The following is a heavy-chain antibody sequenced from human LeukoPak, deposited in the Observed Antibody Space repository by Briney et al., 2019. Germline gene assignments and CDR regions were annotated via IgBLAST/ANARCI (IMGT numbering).Heavy chain of an antibody. CDR3: AKTTVTSEEYFYYYMDV. CDR1: GFTFTSYG. V-gene: IGHV1-18*01. Sequence: GASVTVSCKASGFTFTSYGITWVRQAPGQGLEWMGWIITYNGNTHYAQKLQGRVTLTTDTSTNTAYMELRGLRSDDTAAYYCAKTTVTSEEYFYYYMDVWGKGTTVTVSS. D-gene: IGHD4-17*01. CDR2: IITYNGNT. J-gene: IGHJ6*03.